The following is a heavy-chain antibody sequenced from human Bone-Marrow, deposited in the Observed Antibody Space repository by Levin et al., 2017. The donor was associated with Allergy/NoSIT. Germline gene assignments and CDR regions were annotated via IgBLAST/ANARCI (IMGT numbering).Heavy chain of an antibody. CDR1: GFDLRSSW. Sequence: SGGSLRLSCAASGFDLRSSWMHWVRQGPGKGLVWVARINSRGNSPIYADSVKGRFTISRDNGKNTLYLHMSGLSAEDTGMYFCARDDLRSGPLVHWGQGTLVTVSS. CDR3: ARDDLRSGPLVH. CDR2: INSRGNSP. J-gene: IGHJ4*02. V-gene: IGHV3-74*01. D-gene: IGHD3-3*01.